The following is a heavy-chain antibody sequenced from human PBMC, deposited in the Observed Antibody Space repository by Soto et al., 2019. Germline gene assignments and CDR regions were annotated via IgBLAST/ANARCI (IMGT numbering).Heavy chain of an antibody. J-gene: IGHJ3*02. D-gene: IGHD1-26*01. CDR1: GYSFPKYW. V-gene: IGHV5-51*01. CDR3: ARPSAVGATDAFDI. CDR2: IYPDDSDT. Sequence: GESLKISCKGSGYSFPKYWIGWVRQMPGKALEWMGIIYPDDSDTRYSPSFEGQVIISVDKSINTAYLHWIGLRASDTAMYYCARPSAVGATDAFDIWGPGTMVTVSS.